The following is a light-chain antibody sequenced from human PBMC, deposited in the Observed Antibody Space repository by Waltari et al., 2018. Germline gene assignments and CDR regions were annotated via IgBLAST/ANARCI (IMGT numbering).Light chain of an antibody. CDR1: QSISTY. CDR2: KAS. CDR3: QQYDTPPWT. Sequence: DIQMTQSPSTLSASVGDRVAITCRASQSISTYLAWSQQKPGKAPKLLIYKASTLETGVPSRFSCGGSGTEFTLTISSLQADDFATYYCQQYDTPPWTFGQGTKVEFK. V-gene: IGKV1-5*03. J-gene: IGKJ1*01.